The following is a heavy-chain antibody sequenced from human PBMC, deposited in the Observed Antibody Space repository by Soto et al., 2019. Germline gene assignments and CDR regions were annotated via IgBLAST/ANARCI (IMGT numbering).Heavy chain of an antibody. CDR1: GGSISSSSYY. V-gene: IGHV4-39*02. CDR3: ARESGVVVPAAIAMENWFDP. J-gene: IGHJ5*02. Sequence: SETLSLTCTVSGGSISSSSYYWGWIRQPPGKGLEWIGSIYYSGSTYYNPSLKSRVTISVDTSKNQFSLKLSSVTAADTAVYYCARESGVVVPAAIAMENWFDPWGQGTLVTVSS. D-gene: IGHD2-2*02. CDR2: IYYSGST.